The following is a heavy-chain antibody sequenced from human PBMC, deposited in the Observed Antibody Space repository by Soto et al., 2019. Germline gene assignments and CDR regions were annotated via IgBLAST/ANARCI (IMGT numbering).Heavy chain of an antibody. J-gene: IGHJ4*02. Sequence: GGSLRLSCAASGFTFSSYAMSWVRQAPGKGLEWVSAISGSGGSTYYAESVKGRFTISRDNSKNTLYLQMNSLRAEDTAVYYCAKDPLYNWNGEEVFYFDYWGQGTLVTVSS. CDR1: GFTFSSYA. CDR3: AKDPLYNWNGEEVFYFDY. CDR2: ISGSGGST. D-gene: IGHD1-1*01. V-gene: IGHV3-23*01.